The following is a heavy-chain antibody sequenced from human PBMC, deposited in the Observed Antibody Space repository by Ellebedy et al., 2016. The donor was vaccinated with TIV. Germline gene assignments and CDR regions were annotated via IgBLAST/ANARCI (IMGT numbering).Heavy chain of an antibody. CDR3: ARDRGYCSGGICYSAAFDI. Sequence: GESLKISCAASGFTFSSYDMHWVRQAPGKGLEWVAIMWSDGHNNYYADSVRGRFTTSRDNSKNTLSLQMNSLGAEDTAVYYCARDRGYCSGGICYSAAFDIWGQGTMVTVSS. CDR1: GFTFSSYD. CDR2: MWSDGHNN. D-gene: IGHD2-15*01. J-gene: IGHJ3*02. V-gene: IGHV3-33*01.